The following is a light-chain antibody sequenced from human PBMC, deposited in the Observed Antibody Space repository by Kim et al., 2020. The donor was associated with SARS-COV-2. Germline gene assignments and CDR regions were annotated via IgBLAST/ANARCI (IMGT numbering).Light chain of an antibody. J-gene: IGKJ2*01. CDR1: QSISTY. CDR3: QQSYNTPYT. V-gene: IGKV1-39*01. Sequence: SASVGDRVTITCRTSQSISTYLNWFQQKPGKAPKLLIFGASSLQSGVPLRFSGSGSGTDFTLTITSLQSEDFATYYCQQSYNTPYTFAQGTKLEI. CDR2: GAS.